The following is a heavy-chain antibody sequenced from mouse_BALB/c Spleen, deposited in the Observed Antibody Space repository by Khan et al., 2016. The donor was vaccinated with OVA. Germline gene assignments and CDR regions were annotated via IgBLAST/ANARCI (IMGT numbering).Heavy chain of an antibody. CDR2: INPSNDYT. CDR1: GYTFTSYT. V-gene: IGHV1-4*01. CDR3: TREGPYCVNYGAWFAY. D-gene: IGHD2-10*01. J-gene: IGHJ3*01. Sequence: QVQLQQSGAELARPGASVRMSCKASGYTFTSYTMHWVKQRPGQGLEWIGYINPSNDYTNYNQKFKDKATLTADKSSSTAYMQLSSLTSEDSAVYYGTREGPYCVNYGAWFAYWGLGTLVTVSA.